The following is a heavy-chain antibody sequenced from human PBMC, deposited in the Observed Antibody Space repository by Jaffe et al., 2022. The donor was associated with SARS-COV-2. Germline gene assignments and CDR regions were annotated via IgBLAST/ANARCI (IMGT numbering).Heavy chain of an antibody. J-gene: IGHJ5*02. V-gene: IGHV4-34*01. CDR3: ARGRADILTGYYSGKLRLGEFRWFDP. CDR1: GGSFSGYY. D-gene: IGHD3-9*01. CDR2: INHSGST. Sequence: QVQLQQWGAGLLKPSETLSLTCAVYGGSFSGYYWSWIRQPPGKGLEWIGEINHSGSTNYNPSLKSRVTISVDTSKNQFSLKLSSVTAADTAVYYCARGRADILTGYYSGKLRLGEFRWFDPWGQGTLVTVSS.